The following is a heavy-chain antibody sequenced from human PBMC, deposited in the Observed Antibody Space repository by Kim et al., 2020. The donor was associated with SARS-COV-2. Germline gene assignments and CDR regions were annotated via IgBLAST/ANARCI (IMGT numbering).Heavy chain of an antibody. CDR1: GGSFSGYY. V-gene: IGHV4-34*01. J-gene: IGHJ5*02. D-gene: IGHD6-13*01. CDR2: INHSGST. CDR3: ARAGYSSSWYGLSDWFDP. Sequence: SETLSLTCAVYGGSFSGYYWSWIRQPPGKGLEWIGEINHSGSTNYNPSLKSRVTISVDTSKNQFSLKLSSVTAADTAVYYCARAGYSSSWYGLSDWFDPWGQGTLVTVSS.